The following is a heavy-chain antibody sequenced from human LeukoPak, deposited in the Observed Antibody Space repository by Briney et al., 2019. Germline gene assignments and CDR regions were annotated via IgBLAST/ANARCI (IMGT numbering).Heavy chain of an antibody. V-gene: IGHV4-31*03. CDR2: IYYSSST. CDR1: GGSISSGGYY. CDR3: ARDYYVGNPAYYFDY. J-gene: IGHJ4*02. D-gene: IGHD4-23*01. Sequence: SETLSLTCTVSGGSISSGGYYWNWIRQHPGKGLDWIGCIYYSSSTYYNPSLKSRVTISVDTSKNQFSLRLSSVTAADTAVYYCARDYYVGNPAYYFDYWGQGTLVTVSS.